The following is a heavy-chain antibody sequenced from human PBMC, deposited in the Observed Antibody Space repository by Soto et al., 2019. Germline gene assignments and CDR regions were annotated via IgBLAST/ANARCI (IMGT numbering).Heavy chain of an antibody. D-gene: IGHD1-26*01. CDR3: ARHVTIGATTGMFYYGMDV. V-gene: IGHV4-59*08. Sequence: QVQLQESGPGLVKPSETLSLTCTVSGDSISPYYWSWIRRPPGKELEWIGYISYSGSVNYNPSLRSRFTIQVDTAQNTFSLSLNSVTAAAAAVYYCARHVTIGATTGMFYYGMDVWGQGTTVTVSS. CDR1: GDSISPYY. J-gene: IGHJ6*02. CDR2: ISYSGSV.